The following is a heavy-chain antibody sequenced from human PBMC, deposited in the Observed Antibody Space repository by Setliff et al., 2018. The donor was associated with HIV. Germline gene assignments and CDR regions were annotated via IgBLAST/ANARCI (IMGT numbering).Heavy chain of an antibody. V-gene: IGHV1-3*01. D-gene: IGHD6-13*01. J-gene: IGHJ6*02. CDR2: INAGNGDT. CDR1: GFTFSNYA. Sequence: ASVKVSCKTSGFTFSNYAIHWVRQAPGQGLEWMGWINAGNGDTRYSPKFQGRVTFTRDSSASTVYMEMSSLRSEDTAVYYCARGRISSWPYYYYGMDVWGQGTTVTVSS. CDR3: ARGRISSWPYYYYGMDV.